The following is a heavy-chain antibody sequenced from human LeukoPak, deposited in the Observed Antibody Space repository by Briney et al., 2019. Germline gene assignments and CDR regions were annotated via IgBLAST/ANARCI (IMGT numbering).Heavy chain of an antibody. CDR2: IIPIFGTA. V-gene: IGHV1-69*13. Sequence: SVKVSCKASGGTFSSYAISWLRQAPGQGLEWMGGIIPIFGTANYAQKFQGRVTITADESTSTAYMELSSLRSEDTAVYYCARAPYSGYDKGFDYWGQGTLVTVSS. CDR1: GGTFSSYA. D-gene: IGHD5-12*01. CDR3: ARAPYSGYDKGFDY. J-gene: IGHJ4*02.